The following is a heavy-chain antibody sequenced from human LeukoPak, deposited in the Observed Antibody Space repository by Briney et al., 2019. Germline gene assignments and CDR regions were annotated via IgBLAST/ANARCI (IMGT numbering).Heavy chain of an antibody. J-gene: IGHJ4*02. CDR3: ARDGDSWNDFDY. CDR2: IRKDGREI. D-gene: IGHD1-1*01. Sequence: PGGSLRLSCVASGFSFSTSWMTWVRQAPGKGLEWVANIRKDGREIYYVDSVKGRFTISRDNTKNSLYLQMNSLRAEDTAVDFCARDGDSWNDFDYWGQGTLVTVSS. V-gene: IGHV3-7*01. CDR1: GFSFSTSW.